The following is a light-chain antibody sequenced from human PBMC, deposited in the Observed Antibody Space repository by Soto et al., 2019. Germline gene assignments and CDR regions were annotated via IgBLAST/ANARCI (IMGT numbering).Light chain of an antibody. CDR3: QQRSNWPPT. CDR1: QSVSSY. Sequence: ENVFTQSPSTLSLSPGERATLSCRASQSVSSYLAWYQQKPGQAPRLLIYDASTRATGIPARFSGSGSGTDFTLTITSLEPEDFAVYYCQQRSNWPPTFGQGTKVDIK. CDR2: DAS. J-gene: IGKJ1*01. V-gene: IGKV3-11*01.